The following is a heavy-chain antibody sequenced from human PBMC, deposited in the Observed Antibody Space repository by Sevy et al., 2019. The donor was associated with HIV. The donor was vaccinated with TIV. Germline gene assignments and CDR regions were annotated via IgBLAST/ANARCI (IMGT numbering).Heavy chain of an antibody. CDR3: ARAIGTQVAGIYYFDY. Sequence: SETLSLTCAVSAYSISSDYYWGWVRQPPGKGLEWIGSIYHSGYSYYNPSFKSRVTISVNTSKNQFSLKLSSVTAADTAVYYCARAIGTQVAGIYYFDYWGQGTLVTVSS. D-gene: IGHD6-19*01. CDR2: IYHSGYS. CDR1: AYSISSDYY. J-gene: IGHJ4*02. V-gene: IGHV4-38-2*01.